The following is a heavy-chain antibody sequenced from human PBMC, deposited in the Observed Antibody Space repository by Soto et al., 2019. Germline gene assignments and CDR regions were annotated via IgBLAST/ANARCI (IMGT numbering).Heavy chain of an antibody. CDR2: TYYRSKWYY. CDR1: GDNVSSNGAA. V-gene: IGHV6-1*01. D-gene: IGHD5-12*01. CDR3: ARLLAGVDFGMDV. Sequence: SQTLSLTCAISGDNVSSNGAAWNWIRQSPSRGLEWLGRTYYRSKWYYDYATSVKSRITINADTSKNQFSLQLNSVTPEDTAVYYCARLLAGVDFGMDVWGQGTTVTVSS. J-gene: IGHJ6*02.